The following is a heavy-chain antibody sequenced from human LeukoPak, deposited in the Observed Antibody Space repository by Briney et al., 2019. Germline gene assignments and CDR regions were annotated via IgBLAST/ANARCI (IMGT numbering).Heavy chain of an antibody. J-gene: IGHJ4*02. D-gene: IGHD6-19*01. CDR3: ARDNDLLGIAVYYFDY. CDR1: GYTFTSYG. Sequence: ASVKVSCKASGYTFTSYGISWVRQAPGQGLEWMGWISAYNGNTNYAQKLQGRVTMTTDTSTSTAYMELSSLRSEDTAVYYCARDNDLLGIAVYYFDYWGQGTLVTVSS. CDR2: ISAYNGNT. V-gene: IGHV1-18*01.